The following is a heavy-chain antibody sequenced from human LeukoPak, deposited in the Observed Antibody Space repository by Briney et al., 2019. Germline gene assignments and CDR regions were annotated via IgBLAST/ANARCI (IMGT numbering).Heavy chain of an antibody. D-gene: IGHD5-18*01. CDR3: AREVDTAMVSWFDP. V-gene: IGHV3-21*01. CDR2: ISSSSSYI. J-gene: IGHJ5*02. Sequence: RAGRSLRLSCAASGFTFSSYSMNWVRQAPGKGLEWVSSISSSSSYIYYADSVKGRFTISRDNAKNSLYLQMNSLRAEDTAVYYCAREVDTAMVSWFDPWGQGTLVTVSS. CDR1: GFTFSSYS.